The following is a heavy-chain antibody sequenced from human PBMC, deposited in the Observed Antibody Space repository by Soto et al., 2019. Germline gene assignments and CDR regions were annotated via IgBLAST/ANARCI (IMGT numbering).Heavy chain of an antibody. CDR2: IYYSGRT. D-gene: IGHD2-21*02. V-gene: IGHV4-31*01. CDR1: GGSISSGGYY. CDR3: ARFYDGDCDYCMYV. Sequence: QVQLQESGPGLVKPSQTLSLTCTVSGGSISSGGYYWTWIRQHPGKGLEWIGYIYYSGRTYYNPSRRSLVTLAVDTSRNQCSLELSSLTAAGTVVYYCARFYDGDCDYCMYVWGRWSTDKVTS. J-gene: IGHJ6*01.